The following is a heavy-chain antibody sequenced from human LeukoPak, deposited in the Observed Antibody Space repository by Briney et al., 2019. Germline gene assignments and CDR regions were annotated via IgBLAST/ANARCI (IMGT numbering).Heavy chain of an antibody. D-gene: IGHD3-10*01. V-gene: IGHV1-2*02. J-gene: IGHJ4*02. CDR2: INPNSGGT. CDR1: GYTFTGYY. CDR3: ARGVFPTSYFDY. Sequence: ASVKVPCKASGYTFTGYYMHWVRQAPGQGLEWMGWINPNSGGTNYAQKFQGRVTMTRDTSISTAYMELSRLRSDDTAVYYCARGVFPTSYFDYWGQGTLVTVSS.